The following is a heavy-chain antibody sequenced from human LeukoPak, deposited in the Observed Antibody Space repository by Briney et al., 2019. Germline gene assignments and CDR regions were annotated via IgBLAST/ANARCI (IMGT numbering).Heavy chain of an antibody. V-gene: IGHV4-34*01. J-gene: IGHJ4*02. CDR1: GGSFSGYY. D-gene: IGHD3-3*01. CDR2: INHSGST. CDR3: ARVPQYYDFWSGYPYYFDY. Sequence: NTSETLSLTCAVYGGSFSGYYWSWIRQPPGKGLEWIGEINHSGSTNYNPSLKSRVTISVDTSKNQFSLKLSSVTAADTAVYYCARVPQYYDFWSGYPYYFDYWGQGTLATVSS.